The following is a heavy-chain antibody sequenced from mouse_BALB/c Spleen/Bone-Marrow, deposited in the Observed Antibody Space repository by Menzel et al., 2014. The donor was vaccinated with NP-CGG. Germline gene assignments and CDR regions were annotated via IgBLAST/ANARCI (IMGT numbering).Heavy chain of an antibody. V-gene: IGHV1S122*01. Sequence: KHGDELVKPGASVKLSCQASGYTFTSYWMHWVKLRPGQGFEWIGEINPSNGGTNYNEKFKRKASVSLYKSSSTAYMQLIRCTCSGVLCEACTIGGFDYCGHCTTV. CDR3: TIGGFDY. CDR1: GYTFTSYW. J-gene: IGHJ2*01. CDR2: INPSNGGT. D-gene: IGHD2-14*01.